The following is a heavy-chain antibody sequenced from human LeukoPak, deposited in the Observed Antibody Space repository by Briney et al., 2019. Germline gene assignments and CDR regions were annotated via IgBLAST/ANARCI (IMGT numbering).Heavy chain of an antibody. CDR1: GGSISSYY. D-gene: IGHD2-2*01. J-gene: IGHJ4*02. Sequence: PSETLSLTCTVSGGSISSYYWSWIRQPPGKGLEWIGEINHSGSTNYNPSLKSRVTISVDTSKNQFSLKLSSVTAADTAVYYCARGRLTISIRYCSSTSCPSYYFDYWGQGTLVTVSS. CDR2: INHSGST. V-gene: IGHV4-34*01. CDR3: ARGRLTISIRYCSSTSCPSYYFDY.